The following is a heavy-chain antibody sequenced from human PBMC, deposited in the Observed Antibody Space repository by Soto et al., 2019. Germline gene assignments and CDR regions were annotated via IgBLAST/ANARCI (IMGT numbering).Heavy chain of an antibody. J-gene: IGHJ3*02. Sequence: QVQLQESGPGLVKPSGTLSLTCAVSSGSISSSNWWSWVRQPPGKGLEWIGEIYHSGGTNYNPSLKSRVTISVDKSKNQFSLKLSSVTAADTAVYYCARDQRRGYCSSTSCSDAFDIWGQGTMVTVSS. CDR2: IYHSGGT. CDR3: ARDQRRGYCSSTSCSDAFDI. D-gene: IGHD2-2*01. V-gene: IGHV4-4*02. CDR1: SGSISSSNW.